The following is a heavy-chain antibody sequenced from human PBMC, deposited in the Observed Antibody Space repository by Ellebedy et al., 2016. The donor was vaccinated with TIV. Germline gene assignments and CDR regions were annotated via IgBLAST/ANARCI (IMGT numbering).Heavy chain of an antibody. CDR2: ISSGSSDI. CDR3: VREGIGPGSPTWELY. D-gene: IGHD1-26*01. J-gene: IGHJ4*02. V-gene: IGHV3-21*01. Sequence: PGGSLRLSCAASGFTFSSCSMNWVRQAPGKGLEWVSSISSGSSDIYYADSVKGRFTISRDNAKNSLYLQMNSLRAEETAVYYCVREGIGPGSPTWELYWGQGTLVTVSS. CDR1: GFTFSSCS.